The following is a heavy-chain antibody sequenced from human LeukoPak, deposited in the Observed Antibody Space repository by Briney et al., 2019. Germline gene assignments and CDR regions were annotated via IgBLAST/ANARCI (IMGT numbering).Heavy chain of an antibody. D-gene: IGHD5-24*01. Sequence: ASVMVSCKASGYTFTGYYMHWVRQAPGQGLEWMGWINPNSGGTNYAQKFQGRVTMTRDTSISTAYMELSRLRSDDTAVYYCARVRTRDGYNLDFDYWGQGTLVTVSS. CDR2: INPNSGGT. J-gene: IGHJ4*02. CDR1: GYTFTGYY. CDR3: ARVRTRDGYNLDFDY. V-gene: IGHV1-2*02.